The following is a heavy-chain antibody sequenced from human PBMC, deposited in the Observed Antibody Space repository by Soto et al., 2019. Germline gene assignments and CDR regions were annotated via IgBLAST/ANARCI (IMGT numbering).Heavy chain of an antibody. CDR1: GSSISRGGYS. J-gene: IGHJ6*02. CDR2: IYHSGST. Sequence: SETLSLPFAFSGSSISRGGYSWSWIRQPPGKGLEWIGYIYHSGSTYYNPSLKSRVTISVDRSKNQFSLKLSSVTAADTAVYYCARGNYDFWSGPYYYGMDVWGQGTTVTVSS. V-gene: IGHV4-30-2*01. CDR3: ARGNYDFWSGPYYYGMDV. D-gene: IGHD3-3*01.